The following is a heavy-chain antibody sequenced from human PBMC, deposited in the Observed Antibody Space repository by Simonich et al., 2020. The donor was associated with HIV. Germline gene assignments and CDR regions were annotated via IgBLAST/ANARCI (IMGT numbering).Heavy chain of an antibody. V-gene: IGHV4-34*01. CDR1: GGSFSRYY. J-gene: IGHJ5*02. CDR2: INHVGST. D-gene: IGHD7-27*01. Sequence: QVQLQQWGAGLLKPSETLSLTCAVYGGSFSRYYWSWIRQPPGKGLEWIGEINHVGSTSYNPSLKSRLTISVDTSKNQFSLRLSSVTAADTAIYYCARHHELGMGWFDPWGQGTLVTVSS. CDR3: ARHHELGMGWFDP.